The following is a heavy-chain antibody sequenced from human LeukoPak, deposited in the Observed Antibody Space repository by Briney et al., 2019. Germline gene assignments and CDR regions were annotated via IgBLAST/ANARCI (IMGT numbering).Heavy chain of an antibody. V-gene: IGHV4-39*01. CDR2: IYYSGST. D-gene: IGHD2-21*02. Sequence: SETLPLTCTVSGGSISSISYYWGWIRQPPGKGLEWIGYIYYSGSTYYNPSLKSRVTISVDTSKNQFSLKLSSVTAADTAVYYCARFYCGGDCYSGYFNYWGQGTLVTVSS. CDR3: ARFYCGGDCYSGYFNY. CDR1: GGSISSISYY. J-gene: IGHJ4*02.